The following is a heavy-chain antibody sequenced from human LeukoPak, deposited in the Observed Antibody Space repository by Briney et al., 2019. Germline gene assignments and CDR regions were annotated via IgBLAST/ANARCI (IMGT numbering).Heavy chain of an antibody. CDR2: IIPILGIA. D-gene: IGHD3-22*01. CDR3: ASARRLSYYYDSSGDAFDI. CDR1: GGTFSSYA. V-gene: IGHV1-69*04. Sequence: SVKVSCKASGGTFSSYAISWVRQAPGQGLEWMGRIIPILGIANYAQKFQGRVTITADKSTSTAYMELSSLRSEDTAVYYCASARRLSYYYDSSGDAFDIWGQGTMVTVSS. J-gene: IGHJ3*02.